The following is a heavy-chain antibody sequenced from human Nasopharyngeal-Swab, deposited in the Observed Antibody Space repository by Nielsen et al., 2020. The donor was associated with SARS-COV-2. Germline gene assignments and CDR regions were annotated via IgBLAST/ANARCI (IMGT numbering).Heavy chain of an antibody. CDR1: GSTFRSYA. CDR2: IGGRGHTT. Sequence: GESLKISCEASGSTFRSYAITWVRQVPGKGREWVSGIGGRGHTTNYLASVKGRFIISRDNSKNTLHLQWNSLSADDTAVFYCAKELMWEWGSGYYYGMDVWGQGTTVTVSS. D-gene: IGHD1-26*01. CDR3: AKELMWEWGSGYYYGMDV. V-gene: IGHV3-23*01. J-gene: IGHJ6*02.